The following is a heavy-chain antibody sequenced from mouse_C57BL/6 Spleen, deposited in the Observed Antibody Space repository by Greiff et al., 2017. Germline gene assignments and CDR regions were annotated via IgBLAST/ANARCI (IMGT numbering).Heavy chain of an antibody. V-gene: IGHV1-42*01. CDR1: GYSFTGYY. Sequence: VQLQQSGPELVKPGASVKISCKASGYSFTGYYMNWVNQSPEKSLEWIGEINPRTGGTTYNQKFKAKATLTVNKSASTAYMQLKSLTSEDSAVYYCARLVTTVVASYYFDDWGQGTTRTVSS. CDR2: INPRTGGT. CDR3: ARLVTTVVASYYFDD. J-gene: IGHJ2*01. D-gene: IGHD1-1*01.